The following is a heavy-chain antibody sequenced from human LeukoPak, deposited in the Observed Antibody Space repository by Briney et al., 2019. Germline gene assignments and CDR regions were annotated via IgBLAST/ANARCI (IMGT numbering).Heavy chain of an antibody. CDR2: IRSNGSTM. D-gene: IGHD3-3*01. CDR3: ARRGSGYYAWAFDY. Sequence: PGGSLRLSCAASGFTFSDYYMSWIRQTPGKGLEWASSIRSNGSTMYYTGPVKGRFTISRDNAKNSLYLQMNSLRAEDTAVYYCARRGSGYYAWAFDYWGQGTLVTVSS. J-gene: IGHJ4*02. CDR1: GFTFSDYY. V-gene: IGHV3-11*04.